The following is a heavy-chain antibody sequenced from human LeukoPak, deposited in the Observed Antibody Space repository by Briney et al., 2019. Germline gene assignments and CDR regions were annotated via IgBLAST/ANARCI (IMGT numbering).Heavy chain of an antibody. Sequence: ASVKVSCKASGGTFSSYAISWVRQAPGQGLEWMGGIIPIFGTANYAQKFQGRVTITADESTSTAYMELSSQRSEDTAVYYCARPGYYYDSREHAFDIWGQGTMVTVSS. CDR1: GGTFSSYA. J-gene: IGHJ3*02. CDR3: ARPGYYYDSREHAFDI. CDR2: IIPIFGTA. V-gene: IGHV1-69*13. D-gene: IGHD3-22*01.